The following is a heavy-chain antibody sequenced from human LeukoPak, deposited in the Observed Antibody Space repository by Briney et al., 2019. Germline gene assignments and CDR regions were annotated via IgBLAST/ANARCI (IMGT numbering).Heavy chain of an antibody. Sequence: GRSLRLSCAASGFTFDDYAMHWVRQAPGKGLEWVSGISWNSGTIGYADSVKGRFTISRDNAKNSLYLQMNSLRAEDTALSYCAKGRGKVTATTDRFDYWGQGTLVGVSS. CDR1: GFTFDDYA. J-gene: IGHJ4*02. V-gene: IGHV3-9*01. CDR2: ISWNSGTI. CDR3: AKGRGKVTATTDRFDY. D-gene: IGHD2-21*02.